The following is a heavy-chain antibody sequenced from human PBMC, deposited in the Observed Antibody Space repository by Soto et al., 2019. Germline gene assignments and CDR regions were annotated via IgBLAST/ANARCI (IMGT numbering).Heavy chain of an antibody. CDR3: AKDPRLSRHYDILTGYYTVGYFDY. J-gene: IGHJ4*02. Sequence: GGSLRLSCAASGFTFSSYAMSWVRQAPGKGLEWVSAISGSGGSTYYADSVKGRFTISRDNSKNTLYLQMNSLRAEDTAVYYCAKDPRLSRHYDILTGYYTVGYFDYWGQGTLVTVSS. V-gene: IGHV3-23*01. CDR2: ISGSGGST. D-gene: IGHD3-9*01. CDR1: GFTFSSYA.